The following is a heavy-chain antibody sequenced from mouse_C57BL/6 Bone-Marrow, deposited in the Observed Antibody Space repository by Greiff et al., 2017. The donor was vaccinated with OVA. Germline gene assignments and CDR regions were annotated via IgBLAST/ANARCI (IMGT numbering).Heavy chain of an antibody. J-gene: IGHJ4*01. CDR1: GFTFSDYY. D-gene: IGHD2-3*01. CDR2: INYDGSST. V-gene: IGHV5-16*01. Sequence: EVKVVESEGGLVQPGSSMKLYCTASGFTFSDYYMAWVRQVPEKGLEWVANINYDGSSTYYLDSLKSRFIISRDNAKNILYLQMSSLKSEDTATYYCARGYFDGYYDAMDYWGQGTSVTVSS. CDR3: ARGYFDGYYDAMDY.